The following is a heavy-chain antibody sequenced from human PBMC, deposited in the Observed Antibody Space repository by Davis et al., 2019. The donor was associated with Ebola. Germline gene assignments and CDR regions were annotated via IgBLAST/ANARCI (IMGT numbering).Heavy chain of an antibody. CDR2: IYYSGST. CDR1: GGSISSYY. D-gene: IGHD2-15*01. CDR3: AREDASSTSADY. Sequence: SETLSLTCTVSGGSISSYYWSWIRQPPGKGLEWIGYIYYSGSTNYNPSLKSRVTISVDTSKNQFSLKLTSVTAADTAVYYCAREDASSTSADYWGQGILVTVSS. V-gene: IGHV4-59*12. J-gene: IGHJ4*02.